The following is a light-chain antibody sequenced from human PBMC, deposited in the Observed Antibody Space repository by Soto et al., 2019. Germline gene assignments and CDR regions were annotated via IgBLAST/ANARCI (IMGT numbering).Light chain of an antibody. CDR2: DAS. J-gene: IGKJ5*01. V-gene: IGKV3-11*01. CDR1: QSIAAY. Sequence: EIVLTQSPSTLSSSAGERATLSWRASQSIAAYLAWYQQKPGQAPRLLIYDASNRATGIPPRFSGSGSGTDFTLTISSLEPEDFAVYYCQQRSDWPTFGQGTRLEIK. CDR3: QQRSDWPT.